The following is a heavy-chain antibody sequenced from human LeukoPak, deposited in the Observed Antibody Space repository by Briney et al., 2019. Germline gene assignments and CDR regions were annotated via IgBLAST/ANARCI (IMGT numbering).Heavy chain of an antibody. CDR2: ISSSSTYI. Sequence: GGSLRLSYAASGFTFSSYSMNWVRQAPGKGLELVSSISSSSTYIYYADSVKGRFTISRDDAKNSLYLQMNSLRAEDTAVYYCARDHEQVVQLDAFDIWGQGTMVTVSS. CDR1: GFTFSSYS. V-gene: IGHV3-21*01. CDR3: ARDHEQVVQLDAFDI. D-gene: IGHD1-1*01. J-gene: IGHJ3*02.